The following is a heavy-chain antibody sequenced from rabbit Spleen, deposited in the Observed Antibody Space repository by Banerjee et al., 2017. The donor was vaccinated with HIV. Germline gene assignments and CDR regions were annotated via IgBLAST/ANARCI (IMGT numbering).Heavy chain of an antibody. CDR3: ARDLVGVIGWNFYL. CDR2: IYTDSSGTT. J-gene: IGHJ4*01. D-gene: IGHD1-1*01. V-gene: IGHV1S45*01. CDR1: GIDFSSYYY. Sequence: QEQLVESGGGLVQPGGTLTLTCKASGIDFSSYYYMCWVRQAPGKGLEWIACIYTDSSGTTYYATWAKGRFTISKTSSTTVTLQMTSLTAADTATYFCARDLVGVIGWNFYLWGPGTLVTVS.